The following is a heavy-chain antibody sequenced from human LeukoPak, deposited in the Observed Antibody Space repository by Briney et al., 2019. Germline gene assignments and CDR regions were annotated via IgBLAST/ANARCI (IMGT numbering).Heavy chain of an antibody. CDR3: ARLLGYCSGTSGRCMLYLGNWFDP. Sequence: SETLSLTCAVYGGSFSGYYWSWIRQPPGKGLEWIGEINHSGSTNYNPSLKSRVTISVDTSKNQFSLKLSSVTAADTAVYYCARLLGYCSGTSGRCMLYLGNWFDPWGQGTLVTVSS. J-gene: IGHJ5*02. V-gene: IGHV4-34*01. D-gene: IGHD2-2*01. CDR2: INHSGST. CDR1: GGSFSGYY.